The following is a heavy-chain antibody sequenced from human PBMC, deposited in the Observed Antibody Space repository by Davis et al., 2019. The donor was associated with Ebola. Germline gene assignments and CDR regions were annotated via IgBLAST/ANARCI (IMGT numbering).Heavy chain of an antibody. V-gene: IGHV3-49*03. D-gene: IGHD1-26*01. Sequence: PGGSLRPSCTASGFTFGDYAMSWFRQAPGKGLEWVGFIRSKAYGGTTEYAASVKGRFTISRDDSNSIAYLQMNSLKTEDTAVYYCTRDRESYYYYYMDVWGKGTTVTVSS. CDR3: TRDRESYYYYYMDV. CDR2: IRSKAYGGTT. J-gene: IGHJ6*03. CDR1: GFTFGDYA.